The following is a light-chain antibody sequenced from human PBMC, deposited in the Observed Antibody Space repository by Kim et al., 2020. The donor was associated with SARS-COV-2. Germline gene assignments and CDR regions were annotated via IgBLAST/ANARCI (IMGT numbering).Light chain of an antibody. J-gene: IGLJ3*02. V-gene: IGLV3-19*01. CDR3: NSRDTSGNHLV. CDR1: SLRTYY. CDR2: GKN. Sequence: SSELTQDPAVSVALGQTVRITCQGDSLRTYYANWYQQKPGQAPILVIQGKNNRPSGIPDRFSGSSSGNTASLTITGTQAEDEADYYCNSRDTSGNHLVFGGGTQLTVL.